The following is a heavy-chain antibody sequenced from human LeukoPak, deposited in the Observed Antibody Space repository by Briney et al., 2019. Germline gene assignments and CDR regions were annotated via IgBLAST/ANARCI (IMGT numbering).Heavy chain of an antibody. D-gene: IGHD1-26*01. CDR1: GGSISSGDYY. J-gene: IGHJ3*02. Sequence: SETLSLTCTVSGGSISSGDYYWRWIRQPPGKGREWVGYIYYSGSTYYNPSLKSRVTISVDTSKNQFSLKLSSVTAADTAVYYCASPLYSGSYYDAFDIWGQGTMVTVSS. CDR3: ASPLYSGSYYDAFDI. V-gene: IGHV4-30-4*08. CDR2: IYYSGST.